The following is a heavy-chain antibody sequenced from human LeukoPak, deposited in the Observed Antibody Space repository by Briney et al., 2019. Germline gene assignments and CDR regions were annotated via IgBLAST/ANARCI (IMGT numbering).Heavy chain of an antibody. Sequence: ASVKVSCKGSGYTLTELSMHWVRQAPGKGLECMGGFDPEDGETIYAQKFQGRVTMTEDTSTDTAYMELSSLRSEDTAVYYCATGYSGSYYSDYWGQGTLVTVSS. CDR1: GYTLTELS. CDR2: FDPEDGET. V-gene: IGHV1-24*01. CDR3: ATGYSGSYYSDY. D-gene: IGHD1-26*01. J-gene: IGHJ4*02.